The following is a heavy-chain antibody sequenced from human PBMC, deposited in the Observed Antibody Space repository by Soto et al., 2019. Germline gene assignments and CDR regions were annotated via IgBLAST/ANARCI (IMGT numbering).Heavy chain of an antibody. V-gene: IGHV3-64*02. Sequence: GGSLRLSCATSGFTFSNYAMSWVRQAPGRGLEYVSAISSNGGSTYYADSVKGRFTISSDNSKNTLYLQMSSLRAEDMAVYYCAVGQGPWEGYYGMDVWGQGSTVTVSS. D-gene: IGHD1-26*01. CDR3: AVGQGPWEGYYGMDV. CDR2: ISSNGGST. CDR1: GFTFSNYA. J-gene: IGHJ6*02.